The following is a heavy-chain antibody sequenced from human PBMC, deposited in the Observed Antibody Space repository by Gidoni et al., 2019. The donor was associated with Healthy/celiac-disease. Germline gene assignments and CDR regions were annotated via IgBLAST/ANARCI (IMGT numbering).Heavy chain of an antibody. D-gene: IGHD3-10*01. CDR3: ARDRAITMVRGVMDLDYYYGMDV. J-gene: IGHJ6*02. CDR1: GFTFSSYA. V-gene: IGHV3-30-3*01. CDR2: ISYDGSNK. Sequence: QVQLVESGGGVVQPGRSLRLSCAASGFTFSSYAMHWVRQAPGKGLEWVAVISYDGSNKYYADSVKGRFTISRDNSKNTLYLQMNSLRAEDTAVYYCARDRAITMVRGVMDLDYYYGMDVWGQGTTVTVSS.